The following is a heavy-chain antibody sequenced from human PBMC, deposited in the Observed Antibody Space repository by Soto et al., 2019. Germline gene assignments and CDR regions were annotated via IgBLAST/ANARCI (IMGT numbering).Heavy chain of an antibody. J-gene: IGHJ4*02. Sequence: EVQLVQSGAEVKKPGESLKISCKGSGYTFSDYWIGWVRQVPGKGLEWMGVIYPDDSDTTYSPSFQGHVTISGDKSVNTAYLQWHSLKASDTAIYYCARRKYHGFGTMGDFDSWGQGTLVTVSS. CDR2: IYPDDSDT. CDR1: GYTFSDYW. CDR3: ARRKYHGFGTMGDFDS. V-gene: IGHV5-51*03. D-gene: IGHD3-10*01.